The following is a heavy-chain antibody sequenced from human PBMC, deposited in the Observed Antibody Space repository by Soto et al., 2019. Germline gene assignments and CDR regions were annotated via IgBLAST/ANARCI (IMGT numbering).Heavy chain of an antibody. V-gene: IGHV3-23*01. CDR1: GFTFSSYA. CDR3: AKDITGTTSRWFDP. J-gene: IGHJ5*02. Sequence: GGSLRFSCAASGFTFSSYAMSWVRQAPGKGLEWVSAISGSGGSTYYADSVKGRFTISRDNSKNTLYLQMNSLRAEDTAVYYCAKDITGTTSRWFDPWGQGTLVTVSS. D-gene: IGHD1-7*01. CDR2: ISGSGGST.